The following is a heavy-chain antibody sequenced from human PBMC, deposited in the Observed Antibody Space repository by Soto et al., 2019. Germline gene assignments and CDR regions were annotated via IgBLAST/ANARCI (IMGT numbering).Heavy chain of an antibody. CDR2: ISTNGGST. Sequence: PGGSLRLSCSASGFTFSIYAMHWVRQAPGKGLEYVSSISTNGGSTDYADSVKGRFTISRDNSKNTVYLQMSSLRVEDTAVYYYVKGEYYYDSSGYYPFDYWGQGTLVTVSS. D-gene: IGHD3-22*01. J-gene: IGHJ4*02. CDR3: VKGEYYYDSSGYYPFDY. V-gene: IGHV3-64D*06. CDR1: GFTFSIYA.